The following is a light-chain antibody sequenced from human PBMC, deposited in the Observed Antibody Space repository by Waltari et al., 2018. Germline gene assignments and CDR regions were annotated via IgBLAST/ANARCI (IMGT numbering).Light chain of an antibody. J-gene: IGLJ3*02. CDR1: SNDAGGHNF. V-gene: IGLV2-11*01. CDR3: CSFAGTYTWV. CDR2: DVR. Sequence: QSALTPPRSVSGSPGQSVTISCPGTSNDAGGHNFVSWYQHHPGKDPKLIIYDVRRRPSEVPDRFSGSKSDNTASLTISGLQAEDEAEYYCCSFAGTYTWVFGGGTKLTVL.